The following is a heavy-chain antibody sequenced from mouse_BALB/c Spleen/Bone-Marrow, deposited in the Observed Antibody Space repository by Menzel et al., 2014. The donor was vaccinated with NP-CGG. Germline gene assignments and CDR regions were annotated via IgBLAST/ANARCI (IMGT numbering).Heavy chain of an antibody. CDR2: INPASSTI. J-gene: IGHJ3*01. Sequence: DVHLVESGGGLVQPGGSLKLSCAASGFDFSRYWMTWVRQAPGKGLEWIGEINPASSTINYTPSLKDKFIISRDNAKNTLYLRMSKVRSEDTALYYCAKNYYYGYVAYWGQGTLVTVSA. CDR3: AKNYYYGYVAY. CDR1: GFDFSRYW. V-gene: IGHV4-1*02. D-gene: IGHD1-2*01.